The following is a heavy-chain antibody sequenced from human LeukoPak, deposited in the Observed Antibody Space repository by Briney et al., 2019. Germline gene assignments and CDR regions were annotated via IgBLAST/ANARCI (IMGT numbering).Heavy chain of an antibody. D-gene: IGHD2-2*01. CDR3: ATLPTIVVVPAGNSP. CDR2: FDPEDGET. V-gene: IGHV1-24*01. Sequence: ASVKVSCKVSGYTLTELSMHWVRQAPGKGPEWMGGFDPEDGETIYAQKFQGRVTMTEDTSTDTAYMELSSLRSEDTAVYYCATLPTIVVVPAGNSPWGQGTLVTVSS. J-gene: IGHJ5*02. CDR1: GYTLTELS.